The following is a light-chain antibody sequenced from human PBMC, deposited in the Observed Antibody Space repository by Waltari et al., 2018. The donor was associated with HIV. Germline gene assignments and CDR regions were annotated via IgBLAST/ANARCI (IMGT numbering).Light chain of an antibody. CDR2: EVT. V-gene: IGLV2-8*01. Sequence: QSALTQPPSASGSPGQSVTLSCTGTNSDIGPYDYVSWSQQHPGKAPKLVISEVTKRPSGVSDRFSGSKSGNTAFLTVSGLQAEDEADYYCSSFANRDGFYVLFGGGTRLTVL. CDR3: SSFANRDGFYVL. CDR1: NSDIGPYDY. J-gene: IGLJ2*01.